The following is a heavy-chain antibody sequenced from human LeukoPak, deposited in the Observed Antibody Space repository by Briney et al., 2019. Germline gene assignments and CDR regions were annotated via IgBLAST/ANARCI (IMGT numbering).Heavy chain of an antibody. J-gene: IGHJ4*02. CDR2: ISVRSNYI. V-gene: IGHV3-21*01. Sequence: GGSLRLSCLASGYTFSSYSINWVRQAPGKGLEWVSSISVRSNYIYYADSVRGRFRISRDDARDSLFLEMNSLRAEDTAAYYCVRLRRNSDTSGFYYYYDFWGQGTLVTVSS. CDR1: GYTFSSYS. CDR3: VRLRRNSDTSGFYYYYDF. D-gene: IGHD3-22*01.